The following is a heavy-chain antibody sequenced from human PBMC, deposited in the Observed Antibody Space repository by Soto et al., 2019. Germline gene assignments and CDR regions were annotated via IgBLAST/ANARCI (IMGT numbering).Heavy chain of an antibody. CDR2: VKDGGHT. CDR1: GGSLSGYY. V-gene: IGHV4-34*01. D-gene: IGHD5-12*01. Sequence: QVQLQQWGAGLLKPSETLSLNCAVTGGSLSGYYWSWIRQPPGKGLEWIGEVKDGGHTNYSPSLRARVTISSDTPNNPFALRLNSVTAADTGVDYCARGQEGVVATHWDQGSLVTVSS. CDR3: ARGQEGVVATH. J-gene: IGHJ4*02.